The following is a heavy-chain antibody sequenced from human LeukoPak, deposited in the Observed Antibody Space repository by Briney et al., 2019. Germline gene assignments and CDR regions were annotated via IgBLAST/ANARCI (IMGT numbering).Heavy chain of an antibody. V-gene: IGHV3-30-3*01. J-gene: IGHJ3*02. CDR2: ISYDGSNK. Sequence: PGGSLRLSCAASGFTFSSYAMHWVRQAPGKGLEWVAVISYDGSNKYYADSVKGRFTISRDNSKNTLYLQMNSLRAEDTAVYYCAKAVGATSRLKNAFDIWGQGTMVTVSS. CDR3: AKAVGATSRLKNAFDI. D-gene: IGHD1-26*01. CDR1: GFTFSSYA.